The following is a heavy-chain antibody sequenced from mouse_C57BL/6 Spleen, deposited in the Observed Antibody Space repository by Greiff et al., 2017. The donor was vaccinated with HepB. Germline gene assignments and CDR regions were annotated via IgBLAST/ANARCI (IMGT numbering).Heavy chain of an antibody. J-gene: IGHJ3*01. V-gene: IGHV1-80*01. D-gene: IGHD1-1*01. CDR1: GYAFSSYW. Sequence: QVQLQQSGAELVKPGASVKISCKASGYAFSSYWMNWVKQRPGKGLEWIGQIYPGDGDTNYNGKFKGKATLTADKSSSTAYMQLSSLTSEDSAVYFCARESLFTTVRGFAYWGQGTLVTVSA. CDR3: ARESLFTTVRGFAY. CDR2: IYPGDGDT.